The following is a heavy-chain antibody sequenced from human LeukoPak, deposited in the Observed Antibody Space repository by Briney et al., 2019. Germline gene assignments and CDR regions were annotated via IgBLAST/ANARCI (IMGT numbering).Heavy chain of an antibody. CDR1: GGSISSSSYY. V-gene: IGHV4-39*01. D-gene: IGHD2-2*01. Sequence: SETLSLTCTVSGGSISSSSYYWGWIRQPPGKGLKWIGSIYYSGSTYYNPSPKSRVTISVDTSKNQFSLKLSSVTAADTAVYYCARHRGYCSSTSCYGPYYFDYWGQGTLVTVSS. J-gene: IGHJ4*02. CDR3: ARHRGYCSSTSCYGPYYFDY. CDR2: IYYSGST.